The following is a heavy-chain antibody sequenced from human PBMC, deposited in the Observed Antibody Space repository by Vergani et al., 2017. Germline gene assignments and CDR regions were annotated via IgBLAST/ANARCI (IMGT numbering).Heavy chain of an antibody. CDR3: TRHXPCGDGACLHFDH. CDR2: IDPSDSYT. Sequence: EVQLVQSGAEVKKPGESRRISCKGSGYSFTSYWISWVRQMPGKGLEWMGRIDPSDSYTNYSPSFQGHVTISADKSISTAYLQWSSLKASDTAIYYCTRHXPCGDGACLHFDHWGQGTQVTVSS. V-gene: IGHV5-10-1*01. D-gene: IGHD2-21*01. J-gene: IGHJ4*02. CDR1: GYSFTSYW.